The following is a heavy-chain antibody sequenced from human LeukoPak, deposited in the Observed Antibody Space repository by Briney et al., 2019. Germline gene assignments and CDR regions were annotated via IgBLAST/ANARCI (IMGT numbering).Heavy chain of an antibody. D-gene: IGHD5-24*01. CDR1: GLTFSSYG. J-gene: IGHJ3*02. Sequence: GRSLRLSCAASGLTFSSYGMHWVRQAPGKRLEYVSGISSNGGSTLYVDSVKGRFTISRDNPKNTLHVQMSSLRAEDAAVYYCVKVKEMSTIFDAVDIWGQGTMVSVSS. CDR2: ISSNGGST. V-gene: IGHV3-64*05. CDR3: VKVKEMSTIFDAVDI.